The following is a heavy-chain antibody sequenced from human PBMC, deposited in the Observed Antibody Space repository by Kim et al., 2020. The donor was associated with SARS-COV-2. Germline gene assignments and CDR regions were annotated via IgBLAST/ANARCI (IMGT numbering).Heavy chain of an antibody. CDR2: IYYSGST. CDR3: ARLDSFYSCGYFNYYFDD. J-gene: IGHJ4*02. CDR1: GGSISSRSYY. V-gene: IGHV4-39*01. Sequence: SETLSLTCTVSGGSISSRSYYWSWNRPPPGKGLEWIGSIYYSGSTYYNPSLKSRVTISVDTSKNQFSLKLSSVTAADTAVYYCARLDSFYSCGYFNYYFDDWGQGTPGTVSS. D-gene: IGHD3-22*01.